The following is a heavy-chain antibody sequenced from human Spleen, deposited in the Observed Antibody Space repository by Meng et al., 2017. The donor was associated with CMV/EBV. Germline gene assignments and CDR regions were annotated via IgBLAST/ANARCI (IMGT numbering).Heavy chain of an antibody. CDR1: GFTFTYYS. CDR3: ARDDFGVVTNY. CDR2: ISSSNDYI. V-gene: IGHV3-21*01. D-gene: IGHD3-3*01. J-gene: IGHJ4*02. Sequence: GGSLRLSCAASGFTFTYYSMNWVRQAPGEGLEWVSSISSSNDYIYYADSVKGRFTISRDNAKNSLYLQMDSLRVEDTAVYYCARDDFGVVTNYWGQGTLVTVSS.